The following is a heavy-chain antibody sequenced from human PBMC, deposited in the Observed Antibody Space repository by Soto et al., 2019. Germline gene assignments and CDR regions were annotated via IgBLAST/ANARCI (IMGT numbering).Heavy chain of an antibody. J-gene: IGHJ4*02. V-gene: IGHV4-30-2*01. CDR2: IYRTGNT. D-gene: IGHD2-2*01. CDR3: ARGDYQYSIDY. Sequence: SETLSLTCTVSGDSMTSGDYSWSWIRQPPGKGLEWLGYIYRTGNTHYSPSLKSRVSISQDRSKNQFSLELTSVTAADTAVYYCARGDYQYSIDYWGQGALVTVSS. CDR1: GDSMTSGDYS.